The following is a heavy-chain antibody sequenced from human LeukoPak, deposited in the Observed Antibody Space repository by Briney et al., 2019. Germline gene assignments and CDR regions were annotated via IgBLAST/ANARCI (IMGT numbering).Heavy chain of an antibody. V-gene: IGHV3-23*01. J-gene: IGHJ4*02. Sequence: PGGSLRLSCAASGFTFSNYWMTWVRQAPGKGLEWVSAISGNGGSTYSADSVKGRFTISRDNSKNTLYLQMNSLRAEDTALYYCAKQTAEGDYDFWSGYYGFDYWGQGTLVTVSS. CDR1: GFTFSNYW. CDR3: AKQTAEGDYDFWSGYYGFDY. CDR2: ISGNGGST. D-gene: IGHD3-3*01.